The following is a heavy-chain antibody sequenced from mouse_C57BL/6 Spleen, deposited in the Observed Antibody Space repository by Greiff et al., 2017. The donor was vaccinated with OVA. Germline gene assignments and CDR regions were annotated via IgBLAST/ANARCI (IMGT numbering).Heavy chain of an antibody. CDR2: IHPNSGST. CDR1: GYTFTSYW. CDR3: ARGGDYYGSSSYAMDY. J-gene: IGHJ4*01. Sequence: VKLQQPGAELVKPGASVKLSCKASGYTFTSYWMHWVKQRPGQGLEWIGMIHPNSGSTNYNEKFKSKATLTVDKSSSTAYMQLSSLTSEDSAVYYCARGGDYYGSSSYAMDYWGQGTSVTVSS. D-gene: IGHD1-1*01. V-gene: IGHV1-64*01.